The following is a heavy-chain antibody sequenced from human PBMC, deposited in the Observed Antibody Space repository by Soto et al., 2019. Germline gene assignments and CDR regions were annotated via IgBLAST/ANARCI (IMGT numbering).Heavy chain of an antibody. Sequence: GGSLRLSCAASGFTFSSYAMSWVRQAPGKGLEWVSAISGSGGSTYYADSVKGRFTISRDNSKNTLYLQMNSLRAGDTAVYYCAKDPRPAYGDYNSNWGQGTLVTVSS. V-gene: IGHV3-23*01. D-gene: IGHD4-17*01. CDR2: ISGSGGST. CDR3: AKDPRPAYGDYNSN. J-gene: IGHJ4*02. CDR1: GFTFSSYA.